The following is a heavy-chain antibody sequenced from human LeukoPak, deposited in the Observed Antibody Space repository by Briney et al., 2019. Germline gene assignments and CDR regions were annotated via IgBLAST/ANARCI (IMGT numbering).Heavy chain of an antibody. D-gene: IGHD1-1*01. CDR3: ARAPTTSALNDWFDP. CDR1: GGSFSGYY. J-gene: IGHJ5*02. V-gene: IGHV4-34*01. Sequence: SETLSLTCAVYGGSFSGYYWSWIRQPPGKGLEWIGEINHSGSTNYNPSLKSRVTISVDTSKNQFSLKLSSVTAADMAVYYCARAPTTSALNDWFDPWGQGTLVTVSS. CDR2: INHSGST.